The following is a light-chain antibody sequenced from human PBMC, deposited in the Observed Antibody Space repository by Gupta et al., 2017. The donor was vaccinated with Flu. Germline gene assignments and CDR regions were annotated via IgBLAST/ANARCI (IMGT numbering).Light chain of an antibody. CDR2: DVS. CDR1: CSDVGVNNY. Sequence: QSALTQPAYVSGSPGQSISISCTATCSDVGVNNYVSWYHQHPGKAPKHMIYDVSNRPSVVSNRFSGSKSGNTASLIICVLQADDEADYYSISYTSSSTVVFGGGTKLTVL. V-gene: IGLV2-14*01. J-gene: IGLJ2*01. CDR3: ISYTSSSTVV.